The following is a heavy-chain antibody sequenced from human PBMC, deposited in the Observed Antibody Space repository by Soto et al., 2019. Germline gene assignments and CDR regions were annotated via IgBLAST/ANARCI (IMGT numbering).Heavy chain of an antibody. V-gene: IGHV3-64D*06. CDR1: GFTFSDYA. D-gene: IGHD3-3*01. J-gene: IGHJ4*02. Sequence: PGGSLRLSCSASGFTFSDYAMHCVRQSPGKGLEHFSLINRDGTFTFYADSVKGRFTIARDNSKNTLYLQMNSLGGDDTAVYYCAGIGPYWGQGTLVTVSS. CDR3: AGIGPY. CDR2: INRDGTFT.